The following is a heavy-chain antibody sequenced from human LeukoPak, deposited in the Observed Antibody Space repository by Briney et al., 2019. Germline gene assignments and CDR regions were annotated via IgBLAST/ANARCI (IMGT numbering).Heavy chain of an antibody. J-gene: IGHJ6*02. CDR1: GGSISSYY. V-gene: IGHV4-4*07. CDR3: ARDAYRDGSGSFYYYYYYGMDV. CDR2: IYTSGST. D-gene: IGHD3-10*01. Sequence: PSETLYLTCTVSGGSISSYYWSWIRQPAGKGLEWIGRIYTSGSTNYNPSLKSRVTMSVDTSKNQFSLKLSSVTAADTAVYYCARDAYRDGSGSFYYYYYYGMDVWGQGTTVTVSS.